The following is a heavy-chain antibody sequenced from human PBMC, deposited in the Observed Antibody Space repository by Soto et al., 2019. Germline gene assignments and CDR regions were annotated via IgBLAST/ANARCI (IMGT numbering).Heavy chain of an antibody. CDR3: AKPPDYNWNDY. Sequence: GRSLRLSCVASGFTFSNFGMHWVRQAPGKGLEWISAVSGSGGSTYYADSVKGRFTISRDNSKDTLYLQMNNLRAEDTAVYYCAKPPDYNWNDYWGQGTLVTVSS. J-gene: IGHJ4*02. V-gene: IGHV3-23*01. CDR1: GFTFSNFG. CDR2: VSGSGGST. D-gene: IGHD1-20*01.